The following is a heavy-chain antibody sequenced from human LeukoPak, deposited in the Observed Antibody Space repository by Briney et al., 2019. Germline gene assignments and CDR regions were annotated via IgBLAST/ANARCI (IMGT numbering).Heavy chain of an antibody. V-gene: IGHV4-30-2*06. CDR3: AAYDILTGFVFDY. CDR2: IYHSGST. Sequence: PSETLSLTCAVSGGSISSGGYSWSWIRQSPGTGLEWIGYIYHSGSTYYNPSLKSRVTISVDRSKNQFSLKLSSVTAADTAVYYWAAYDILTGFVFDYWGQGTLVTVSS. CDR1: GGSISSGGYS. J-gene: IGHJ4*02. D-gene: IGHD3-9*01.